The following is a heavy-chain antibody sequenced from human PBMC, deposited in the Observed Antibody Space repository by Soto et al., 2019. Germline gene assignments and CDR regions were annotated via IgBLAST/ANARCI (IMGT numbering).Heavy chain of an antibody. CDR1: GYTFTRYY. D-gene: IGHD6-6*01. V-gene: IGHV1-46*01. CDR3: ARAYTLRLSSSGIGY. Sequence: ASVQVSCKASGYTFTRYYMHWVRQPPGQGREWMGIINPSGGSTSYAQKFQGRVTMTRDTSTSTVYMELRSLRSEDTAVYYCARAYTLRLSSSGIGYWGQGTLVTVSS. CDR2: INPSGGST. J-gene: IGHJ4*02.